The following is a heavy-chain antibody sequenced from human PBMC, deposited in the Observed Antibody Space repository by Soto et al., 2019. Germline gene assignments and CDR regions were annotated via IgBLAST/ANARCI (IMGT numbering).Heavy chain of an antibody. CDR2: IIPIFGTA. V-gene: IGHV1-69*01. Sequence: QVQLVQSGAEVKKPGSSVKVSCKASGGTFSSYAISWVRQAPGQGLEWMGGIIPIFGTANYAQKFQGRVTITADEYTSTAYMELSSLRSADTAVYYCARDRSGYCSGGSCYSDYYYGMDVWGQGTTVPVSS. D-gene: IGHD2-15*01. J-gene: IGHJ6*02. CDR3: ARDRSGYCSGGSCYSDYYYGMDV. CDR1: GGTFSSYA.